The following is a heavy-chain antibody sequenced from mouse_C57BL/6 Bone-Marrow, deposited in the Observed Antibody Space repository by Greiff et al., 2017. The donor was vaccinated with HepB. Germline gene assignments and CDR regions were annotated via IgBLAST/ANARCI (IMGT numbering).Heavy chain of an antibody. J-gene: IGHJ4*01. CDR1: GYTFTSYG. CDR2: IYPRSGNT. D-gene: IGHD1-1*01. Sequence: QVQLQQSGAELARPGASVKLSCKASGYTFTSYGISWVKQRTGQGLEWIGEIYPRSGNTYYNEKFKGKSTLTADKSSSTAYMDLRSLKSEDPAVCVSARKVGGHMDYWGQGTSATVSS. V-gene: IGHV1-81*01. CDR3: ARKVGGHMDY.